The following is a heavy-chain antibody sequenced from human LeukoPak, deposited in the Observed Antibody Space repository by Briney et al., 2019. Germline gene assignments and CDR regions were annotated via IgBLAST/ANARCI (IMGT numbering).Heavy chain of an antibody. Sequence: GGSLRLSCVGSGFIFSSFYMNWIRQAPGKGLEWICLITASGDSIYYADSVKGRFTVFRDNAKNSLYLQMNSLRSEDTAVYFCARDPEYSDKWGQGTLVSVSS. CDR3: ARDPEYSDK. CDR1: GFIFSSFY. CDR2: ITASGDSI. D-gene: IGHD1-1*01. J-gene: IGHJ4*02. V-gene: IGHV3-11*01.